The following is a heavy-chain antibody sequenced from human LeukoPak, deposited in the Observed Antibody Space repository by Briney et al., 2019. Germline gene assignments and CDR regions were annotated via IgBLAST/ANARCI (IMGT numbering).Heavy chain of an antibody. V-gene: IGHV3-23*01. Sequence: GGSLRLSCAGSEFTFNNYAMNWVRQTPGKGLEWVAAISGTGGTTYYADSVKGRSTISRDNSKSTVALQMYSLRAEDMAVYYCAKPAQTDCGGDCFFDYWGQGTLVTVSS. J-gene: IGHJ4*02. CDR1: EFTFNNYA. D-gene: IGHD2-21*02. CDR3: AKPAQTDCGGDCFFDY. CDR2: ISGTGGTT.